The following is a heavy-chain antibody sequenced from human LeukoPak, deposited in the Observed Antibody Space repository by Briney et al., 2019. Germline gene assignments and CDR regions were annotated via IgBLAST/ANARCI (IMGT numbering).Heavy chain of an antibody. CDR1: GYTFTSYG. D-gene: IGHD1-26*01. CDR2: ISAYNGNT. Sequence: ASVKVSCKASGYTFTSYGISWVRQAPGQGLEWMGWISAYNGNTNYAQKLQGRVTMTTDTSTSTAYMELRSLRSDDTAVYYCARTSGSYSRLYYYYGMDVWGQGTTVTVSS. J-gene: IGHJ6*02. CDR3: ARTSGSYSRLYYYYGMDV. V-gene: IGHV1-18*01.